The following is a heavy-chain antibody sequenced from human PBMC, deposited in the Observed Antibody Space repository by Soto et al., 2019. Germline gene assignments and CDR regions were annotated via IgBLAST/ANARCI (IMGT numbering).Heavy chain of an antibody. Sequence: SETLSLTCTVSGGSISDDTYDWGWIRQPPGKGLEWIGSIYYSGTSSYNPSLKSRVTISVDTSKNQFSLKLSSVTAADTAVYYCARRTYYDFWSGYYSHGRFDYWGQGTLVTVSS. V-gene: IGHV4-39*01. CDR3: ARRTYYDFWSGYYSHGRFDY. D-gene: IGHD3-3*01. CDR1: GGSISDDTYD. J-gene: IGHJ4*02. CDR2: IYYSGTS.